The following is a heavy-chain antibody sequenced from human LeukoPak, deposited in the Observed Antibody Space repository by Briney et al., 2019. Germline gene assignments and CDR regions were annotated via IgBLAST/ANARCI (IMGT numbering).Heavy chain of an antibody. J-gene: IGHJ3*02. V-gene: IGHV3-48*02. CDR2: ISSSSTTI. D-gene: IGHD1-7*01. Sequence: PGGSLRLSCEVSGFTFSSYEVNWVRQAPGKGLEWVSYISSSSTTIYFADSVKGRFTISRDNAKNSLYLQMNSLRDEDTAVYYCARRMGGELVAFDIWGQGTMVTVSS. CDR1: GFTFSSYE. CDR3: ARRMGGELVAFDI.